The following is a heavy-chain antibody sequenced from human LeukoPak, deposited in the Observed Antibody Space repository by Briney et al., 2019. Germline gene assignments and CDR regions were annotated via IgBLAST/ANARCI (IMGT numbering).Heavy chain of an antibody. J-gene: IGHJ4*02. CDR2: ISSGGNT. CDR3: ASDSNLDY. D-gene: IGHD4-11*01. CDR1: GFTVSSND. V-gene: IGHV3-53*01. Sequence: GGSLRLSCAASGFTVSSNDMSWVRQAPGKGLEWVSVISSGGNTFYADSVEGRFTISRDSSKNTLYLQMNSLRAEDTAVYYCASDSNLDYWGQGTLLTVSS.